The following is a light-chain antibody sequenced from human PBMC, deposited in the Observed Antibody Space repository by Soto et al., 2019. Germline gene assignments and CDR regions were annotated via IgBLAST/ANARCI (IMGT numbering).Light chain of an antibody. V-gene: IGLV2-14*03. CDR2: DIG. Sequence: QSALTHPASVSGAPGQSVTISCTGTSVDVVGDNVVPWYQQHPGKAPKLMMFDIGDRPSGVSNRFSGSESGTTASLTISGLQAEDEADYSCCSYTSGSTPFVFGTGTKLTVL. CDR1: SVDVVGDNV. J-gene: IGLJ1*01. CDR3: CSYTSGSTPFV.